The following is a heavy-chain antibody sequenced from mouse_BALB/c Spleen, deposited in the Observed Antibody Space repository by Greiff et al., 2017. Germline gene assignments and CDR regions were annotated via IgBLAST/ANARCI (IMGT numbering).Heavy chain of an antibody. J-gene: IGHJ2*01. D-gene: IGHD2-1*01. CDR3: ARSDGNYRFDD. CDR2: ISSGSSTI. V-gene: IGHV5-17*02. Sequence: EVHLVESGGGLVQPGGSRKLSCAASGFTFSSFGMHWVRQAPEKGLEWVAYISSGSSTIYYADTVKGRFTISRDNPKNTLFLQMTSLRSEDTAMYYCARSDGNYRFDDWGQGNTLTVSS. CDR1: GFTFSSFG.